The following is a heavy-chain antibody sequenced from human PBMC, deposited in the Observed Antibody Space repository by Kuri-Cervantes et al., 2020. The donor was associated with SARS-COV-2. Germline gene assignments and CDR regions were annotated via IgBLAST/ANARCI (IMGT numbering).Heavy chain of an antibody. CDR2: IYYSGST. D-gene: IGHD3-22*01. V-gene: IGHV4-39*01. CDR3: ARQGGYYGMDV. Sequence: SETLSLTCSVSGGSISSRSYYWGWIRQPPGKGLEWIGSIYYSGSTNYNLTLKSRVTISVDTSTNQFFPNLTSVTAADTAVYYCARQGGYYGMDVWGQGTTVTVSS. J-gene: IGHJ6*02. CDR1: GGSISSRSYY.